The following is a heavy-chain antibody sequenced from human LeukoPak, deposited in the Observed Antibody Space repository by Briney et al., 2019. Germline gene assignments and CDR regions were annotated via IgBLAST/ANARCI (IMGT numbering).Heavy chain of an antibody. Sequence: ASVTVSCKASGYTFSSYYMHWVRQAPGQGLEWVGLINPTGDSTNYAQNLRGRVTMTRDTSTSTVYMDLSSLRSEDTAVYYCARGASGGYFDYWGQGTLVTVSS. V-gene: IGHV1-46*01. CDR1: GYTFSSYY. D-gene: IGHD4-23*01. CDR2: INPTGDST. CDR3: ARGASGGYFDY. J-gene: IGHJ4*02.